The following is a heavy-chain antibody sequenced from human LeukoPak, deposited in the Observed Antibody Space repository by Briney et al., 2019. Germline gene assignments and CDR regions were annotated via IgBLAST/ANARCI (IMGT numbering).Heavy chain of an antibody. CDR2: IYPGDSDT. V-gene: IGHV5-51*01. J-gene: IGHJ5*02. CDR3: ARSAGSYYNRGWFDP. CDR1: GSSFTSYW. Sequence: GESLQISCQGSGSSFTSYWIGGVRQLPGKGLEWMGIIYPGDSDTRYSPSFQGQVTISADKSISTAYLQWSSLKASDTAMYYCARSAGSYYNRGWFDPWGQGTLVTVSS. D-gene: IGHD3-10*01.